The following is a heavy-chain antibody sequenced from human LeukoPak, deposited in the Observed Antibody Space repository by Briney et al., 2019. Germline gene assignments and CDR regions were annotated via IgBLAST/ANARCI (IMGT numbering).Heavy chain of an antibody. V-gene: IGHV1-2*04. CDR3: ARADRSYYDSSGYYGYYFDY. CDR1: GYTFTGYY. D-gene: IGHD3-22*01. Sequence: GASVKVSCKASGYTFTGYYMHWVRQAPGQGLEWMGWINPNSGGTNYAQKFQGWVTMTRDTSISTAYMELSRLRSDDTAVYYCARADRSYYDSSGYYGYYFDYWGQGTLVTVSS. J-gene: IGHJ4*02. CDR2: INPNSGGT.